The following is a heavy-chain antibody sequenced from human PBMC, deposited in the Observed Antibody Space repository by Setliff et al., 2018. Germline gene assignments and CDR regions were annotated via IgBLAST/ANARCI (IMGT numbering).Heavy chain of an antibody. Sequence: GGSLRLSCAASGFTFSDHYMDWVRQAPGKGLEWVGRSRNKGNSYSTEYAASVKGRFTISRDDSKNSLYLQMNSLRAEDTAVYYCARGRGSIDLAFDIWGQGTMVTVSS. D-gene: IGHD3-10*01. CDR2: SRNKGNSYST. J-gene: IGHJ3*02. V-gene: IGHV3-72*01. CDR1: GFTFSDHY. CDR3: ARGRGSIDLAFDI.